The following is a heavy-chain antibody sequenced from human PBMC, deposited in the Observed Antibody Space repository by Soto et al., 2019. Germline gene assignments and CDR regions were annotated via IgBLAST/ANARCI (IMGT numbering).Heavy chain of an antibody. CDR2: TYYRSRRYN. D-gene: IGHD3-16*01. Sequence: PSQTLSLTCVISGDSVSSNSAAWNWIRQSPSRGLEWLGRTYYRSRRYNDYAVSVKSRITLIPDTSKNQFSLQLNSVTPEDTAVYFCVRGVWSFDIWGQGSMVTVSS. CDR1: GDSVSSNSAA. J-gene: IGHJ3*02. V-gene: IGHV6-1*01. CDR3: VRGVWSFDI.